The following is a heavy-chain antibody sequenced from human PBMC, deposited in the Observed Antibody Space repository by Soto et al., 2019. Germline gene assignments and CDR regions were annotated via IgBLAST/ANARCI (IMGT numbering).Heavy chain of an antibody. CDR2: INQDGGQT. Sequence: GGSLRLSCAASGFTFSNYRMNWVRQAPEKGLEWVAKINQDGGQTYYVDSVKGRFTISRDNAKNSLYLQLNNLRAEDTAVYYCATDYEVYWGQGTLVTVSS. CDR3: ATDYEVY. V-gene: IGHV3-7*01. CDR1: GFTFSNYR. J-gene: IGHJ4*02. D-gene: IGHD3-16*01.